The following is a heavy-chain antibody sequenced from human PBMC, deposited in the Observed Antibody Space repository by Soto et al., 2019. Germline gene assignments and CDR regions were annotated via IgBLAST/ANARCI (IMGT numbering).Heavy chain of an antibody. CDR3: ARGRGCYALLYYSRRMHD. Sequence: PWRSLRLSCAAYGFTFSDDYMSWVRQAPGKGLEYISYISSSSGSTNYADSVKGRLTISRDNAKNSLYLQMSSLRAEDTAVYYYARGRGCYALLYYSRRMHDCGPGATGTV. J-gene: IGHJ6*02. D-gene: IGHD2-2*01. CDR1: GFTFSDDY. V-gene: IGHV3-11*06. CDR2: ISSSSGST.